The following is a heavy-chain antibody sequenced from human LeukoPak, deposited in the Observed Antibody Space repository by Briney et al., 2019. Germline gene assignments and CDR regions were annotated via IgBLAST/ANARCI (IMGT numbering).Heavy chain of an antibody. V-gene: IGHV3-53*05. J-gene: IGHJ4*02. CDR1: GFTVSSNY. D-gene: IGHD3-3*01. CDR2: IYSGGST. CDR3: ARDKVLRFLEYYFDY. Sequence: GGSLRLSCAASGFTVSSNYMNWVRQAPGTGLEWVSVIYSGGSTYYADSVRGRFTISRDNSKNTLYLQMNSLRSEDTAVYYCARDKVLRFLEYYFDYWGQGTLVTVSS.